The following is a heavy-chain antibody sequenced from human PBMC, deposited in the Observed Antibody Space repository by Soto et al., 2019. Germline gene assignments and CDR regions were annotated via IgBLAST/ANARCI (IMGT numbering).Heavy chain of an antibody. V-gene: IGHV1-69*06. Sequence: SXKVSFKASGGSXTTYAFRWVRQAPRHGLEWMGGIIPIFYSPYYAQNLKARLTIAEDRSTSTVYLELSSLTPEDTAVYYCAPGAECRGYWLKKFPWLDPRGQGTLGTVSS. CDR3: APGAECRGYWLKKFPWLDP. CDR2: IIPIFYSP. D-gene: IGHD5-12*01. CDR1: GGSXTTYA. J-gene: IGHJ5*02.